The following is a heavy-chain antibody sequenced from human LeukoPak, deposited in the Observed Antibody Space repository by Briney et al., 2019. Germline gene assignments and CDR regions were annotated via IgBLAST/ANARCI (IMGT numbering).Heavy chain of an antibody. V-gene: IGHV3-30-3*01. CDR2: ISHDGSNK. CDR3: VKDNSNWYWYFDL. D-gene: IGHD1-1*01. Sequence: GGSLRLSCAASGFTFSSYAMHWVRQAPGKGLGWVAVISHDGSNKNYADSVKGRFTFSRDNSKNTLYLQMNSLRGEDTAVYHCVKDNSNWYWYFDLWGRGTLVTVSS. CDR1: GFTFSSYA. J-gene: IGHJ2*01.